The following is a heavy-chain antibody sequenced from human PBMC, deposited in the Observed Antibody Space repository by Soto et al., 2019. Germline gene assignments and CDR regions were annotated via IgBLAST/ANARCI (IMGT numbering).Heavy chain of an antibody. V-gene: IGHV3-30*18. CDR1: GFTFSSYG. J-gene: IGHJ3*02. CDR3: AKDSYDILTGYSYAFDI. Sequence: QVQLVESGGGVVQPGRSLRLSCAASGFTFSSYGMHWVRQAPGKGLEWVAVISYDGSNKYYADSVKGRFTISRDNSKNTLYLQMNSLRAEDTAVYYCAKDSYDILTGYSYAFDIWGQGTMVTVSS. CDR2: ISYDGSNK. D-gene: IGHD3-9*01.